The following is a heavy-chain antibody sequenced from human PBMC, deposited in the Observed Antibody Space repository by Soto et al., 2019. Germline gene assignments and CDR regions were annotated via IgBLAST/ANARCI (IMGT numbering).Heavy chain of an antibody. V-gene: IGHV4-30-2*01. CDR1: GGSISGGGCS. CDR2: TYPWGSS. CDR3: AIASDRVAPTFSDYYGC. D-gene: IGHD1-26*01. Sequence: LRCAVSGGSISGGGCSWSWIRQPPGKHLNAIEYTYPWGSSSDNPSLKSRVTITVDRAQNKFSLKLSSVSAADTAVYYCAIASDRVAPTFSDYYGCWVQGTCGTGSS. J-gene: IGHJ4*02.